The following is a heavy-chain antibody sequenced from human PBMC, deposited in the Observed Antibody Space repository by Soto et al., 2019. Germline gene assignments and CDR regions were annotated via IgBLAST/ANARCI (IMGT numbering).Heavy chain of an antibody. D-gene: IGHD7-27*01. Sequence: SEDPVLTCNVSGGSVSSVKYFWSWIRQPPGKGLEWIAYIYNNGNTNYNPSLKSRATISVDTSKNQCSLKLTSVTAADSAVYFCARTVMPVGNLAAFDHWGQGVLVTVSS. V-gene: IGHV4-61*01. J-gene: IGHJ4*02. CDR3: ARTVMPVGNLAAFDH. CDR2: IYNNGNT. CDR1: GGSVSSVKYF.